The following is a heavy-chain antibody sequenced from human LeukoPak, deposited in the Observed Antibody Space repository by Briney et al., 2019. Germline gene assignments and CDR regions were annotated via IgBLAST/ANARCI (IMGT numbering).Heavy chain of an antibody. J-gene: IGHJ4*02. CDR3: ARARDSGSTYFDY. V-gene: IGHV4-59*01. Sequence: SETLSLTCTVSGGSISSYYWSWIRQPPGKGLEWIGYIYYSGSTKYNSSLKSRVTISVDTSKNQFSLKLNSVTAADTAVYYCARARDSGSTYFDYWGQGTLVTVSS. CDR2: IYYSGST. CDR1: GGSISSYY. D-gene: IGHD3-10*01.